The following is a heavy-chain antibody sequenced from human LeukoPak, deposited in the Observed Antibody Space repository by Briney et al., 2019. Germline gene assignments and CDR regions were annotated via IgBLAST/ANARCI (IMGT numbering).Heavy chain of an antibody. D-gene: IGHD6-13*01. CDR1: GFTFSDYY. V-gene: IGHV3-11*01. CDR3: ARDRLNSSSWDPTRGYYMDV. J-gene: IGHJ6*03. Sequence: GGSLRLSCAASGFTFSDYYMSWIRQAPGKGLEWVSYISSSGSTIYYADSVQGRFTISRDNAKNSLYLQMNSLRAEDTAVYYCARDRLNSSSWDPTRGYYMDVWGKGTTVTVSS. CDR2: ISSSGSTI.